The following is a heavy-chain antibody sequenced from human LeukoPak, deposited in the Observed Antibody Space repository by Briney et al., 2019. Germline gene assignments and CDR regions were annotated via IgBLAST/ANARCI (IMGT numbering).Heavy chain of an antibody. CDR1: GYTFTSYG. J-gene: IGHJ4*02. CDR3: ARDQGGGYNY. V-gene: IGHV1-69*04. CDR2: IIPILGIA. Sequence: SVKVSCKASGYTFTSYGISWVRQAPGQGLEWMGRIIPILGIANYAQEFQGRVTITADKSTSTAYMELSSLRSEDTAVYYCARDQGGGYNYWGQGTLVTVSS. D-gene: IGHD5-24*01.